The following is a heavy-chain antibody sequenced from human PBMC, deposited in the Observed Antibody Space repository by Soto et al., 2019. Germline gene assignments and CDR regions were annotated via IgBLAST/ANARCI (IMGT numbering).Heavy chain of an antibody. V-gene: IGHV4-59*01. D-gene: IGHD1-26*01. J-gene: IGHJ3*02. CDR3: ARGRGGTYDAFDI. CDR1: GGSISSYF. Sequence: QVQLQESGPRLEKPSETLSLTCTVSGGSISSYFWSWIRQSPGEGLEWIGYIFYSGTTNYSPSLKSRVTMSLGTAKNQFSLNLTSVTAADTAVYYCARGRGGTYDAFDIWGQGTMVTVSS. CDR2: IFYSGTT.